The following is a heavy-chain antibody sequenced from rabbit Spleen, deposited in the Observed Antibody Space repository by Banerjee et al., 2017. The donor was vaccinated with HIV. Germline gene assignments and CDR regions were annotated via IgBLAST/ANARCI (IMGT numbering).Heavy chain of an antibody. V-gene: IGHV1S40*01. CDR3: ARDTSSSFSSYGMDL. CDR1: GVSFSANSY. J-gene: IGHJ6*01. CDR2: IDTGSSGFT. D-gene: IGHD1-1*01. Sequence: QSLEESGGDLVKHGASLTLTCIASGVSFSANSYMCWVRPAPGKGLEWIACIDTGSSGFTYFASWAKGRFTISKTSSTTVTLQMTSLTAADTATYFCARDTSSSFSSYGMDLWGQGTLVTVS.